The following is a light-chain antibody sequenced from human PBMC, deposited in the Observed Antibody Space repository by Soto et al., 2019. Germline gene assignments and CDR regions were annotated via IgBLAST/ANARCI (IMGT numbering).Light chain of an antibody. CDR1: QNVGIN. CDR2: GKA. V-gene: IGKV3-15*01. J-gene: IGKJ2*01. Sequence: EIVVTQSPATLSVSPGDRATLSCRASQNVGINLDWYQQKPGQAPRLLIYGKATRATGIPARFSGIGSGTEFTLAISSLQSEDFALYYCLQYNDWPYTFGQGTKLEIK. CDR3: LQYNDWPYT.